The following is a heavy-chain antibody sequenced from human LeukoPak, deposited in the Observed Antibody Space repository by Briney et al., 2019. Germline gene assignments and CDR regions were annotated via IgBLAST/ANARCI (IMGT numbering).Heavy chain of an antibody. V-gene: IGHV4-31*03. D-gene: IGHD3-22*01. J-gene: IGHJ5*02. CDR3: ARGTYYYDSSGSNWFDP. CDR1: GGSISSGGYY. CDR2: IYYSGST. Sequence: PSETLSLTRTVSGGSISSGGYYWSWIRQHPGKGPEWIGYIYYSGSTYYNPSLKSRVTISVDTSKNQFSLKLSSVTAADTAVYYCARGTYYYDSSGSNWFDPWGQGTLVTVSS.